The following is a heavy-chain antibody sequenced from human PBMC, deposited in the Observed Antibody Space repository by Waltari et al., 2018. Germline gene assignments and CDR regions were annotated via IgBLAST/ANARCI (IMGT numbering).Heavy chain of an antibody. CDR1: GFTFSSYG. Sequence: QVQLVESGGGVVQPGGSLRLSCAASGFTFSSYGMHWVRQAPGKGLEWVAFIRDDGSNKYYADSVKGRFTISRDNSKNTLYLQMNSLRAEDTAVYYCAKAAGSYYNVNYYYYYMDVWGKGTTVTVSS. J-gene: IGHJ6*03. CDR2: IRDDGSNK. D-gene: IGHD3-10*01. CDR3: AKAAGSYYNVNYYYYYMDV. V-gene: IGHV3-30*02.